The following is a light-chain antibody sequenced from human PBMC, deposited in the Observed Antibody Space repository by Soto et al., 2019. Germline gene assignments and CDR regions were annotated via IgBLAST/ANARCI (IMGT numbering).Light chain of an antibody. J-gene: IGLJ2*01. CDR1: SRDVGGYNY. V-gene: IGLV2-8*01. Sequence: QSALTQPPSASGSPGQSVTISCTGTSRDVGGYNYVSWYQQHPGKAPKLIIYEVSKRPSGVPDRFSGSKSGNTASLTVSGLQAEDEADYYCSSYAGSTNWGVFGGGTKLTVL. CDR3: SSYAGSTNWGV. CDR2: EVS.